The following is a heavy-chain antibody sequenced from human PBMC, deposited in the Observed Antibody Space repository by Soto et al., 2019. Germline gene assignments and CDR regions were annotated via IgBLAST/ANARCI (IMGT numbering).Heavy chain of an antibody. J-gene: IGHJ4*02. D-gene: IGHD3-9*01. CDR3: ARSITFDWLFFDN. CDR2: IYHSGST. Sequence: SETLSLTCAVSGGSISRSNWWSWVRQPPGKGLEWIGEIYHSGSTNYHPSLKSRVTISVDKSKNQSSLKLTSLTAADTAVYYCARSITFDWLFFDNWAREPWSPSPQ. CDR1: GGSISRSNW. V-gene: IGHV4-4*02.